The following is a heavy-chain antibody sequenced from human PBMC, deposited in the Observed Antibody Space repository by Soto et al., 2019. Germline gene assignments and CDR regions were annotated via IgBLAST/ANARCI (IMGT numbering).Heavy chain of an antibody. J-gene: IGHJ6*02. D-gene: IGHD3-16*02. CDR1: GCSVSNYY. Sequence: XETLCLTCTVAGCSVSNYYWTWIRQPPGKGLEWISYINYSGSTDHSPSLKSRVTISLDTSKNQFSLRLISVTAADTAVYYCARLAPRYRIRDYNYYSLDFSGQGTTATVSS. CDR3: ARLAPRYRIRDYNYYSLDF. CDR2: INYSGST. V-gene: IGHV4-59*02.